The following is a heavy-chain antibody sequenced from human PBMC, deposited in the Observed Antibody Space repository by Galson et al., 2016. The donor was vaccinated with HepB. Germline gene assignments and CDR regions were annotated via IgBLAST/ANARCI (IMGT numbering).Heavy chain of an antibody. J-gene: IGHJ6*02. D-gene: IGHD2-15*01. CDR2: IYYSGST. V-gene: IGHV4-31*03. CDR1: GGSIISGGYY. Sequence: TLSLTCTVSGGSIISGGYYWSWIRQHPGKGLEWIGYIYYSGSTHYNPSLKSRVTISVDTSKNQFSLRLSSVSAADTAVDYCARAPCSGGSCYSYYQYYYGIDVWGQGATFTVSS. CDR3: ARAPCSGGSCYSYYQYYYGIDV.